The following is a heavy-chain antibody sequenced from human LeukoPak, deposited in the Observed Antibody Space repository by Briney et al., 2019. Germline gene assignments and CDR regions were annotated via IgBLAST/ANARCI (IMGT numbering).Heavy chain of an antibody. CDR1: GFTVSSNY. Sequence: PGGSLRLSCAASGFTVSSNYMSWVRQAPGKGLEWVSVIYSGGTTYYADSVKGRFTISRGNSKNTMYLQMNSLRAEDTAVYYCARDNSYYYMDVWGKGTTVTVSS. J-gene: IGHJ6*03. V-gene: IGHV3-53*01. CDR2: IYSGGTT. CDR3: ARDNSYYYMDV.